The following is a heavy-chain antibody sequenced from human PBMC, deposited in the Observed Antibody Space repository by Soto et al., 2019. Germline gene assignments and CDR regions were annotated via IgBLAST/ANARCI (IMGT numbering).Heavy chain of an antibody. Sequence: SVTLSLTCTVSGGSISSYYWSWIRQPPGKGLEWIGYIYYSGSTNYNPSLKSRVTISVDTSKNQFSLKLSSVTAADTAVYYCARVGGSYFLPFDYWGQGTLVTVS. CDR2: IYYSGST. CDR1: GGSISSYY. V-gene: IGHV4-59*01. CDR3: ARVGGSYFLPFDY. D-gene: IGHD5-18*01. J-gene: IGHJ4*02.